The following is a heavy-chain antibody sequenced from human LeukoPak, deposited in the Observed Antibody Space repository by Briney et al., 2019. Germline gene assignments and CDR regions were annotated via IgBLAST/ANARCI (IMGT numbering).Heavy chain of an antibody. J-gene: IGHJ6*03. CDR1: GGSISSYY. Sequence: SETLSLTCTVSGGSISSYYWSWIRQPPGKGLEWIWYIYYSGSTNYNPSLKSRVTISVDTSKNQFSLKLSSVTAADTAVYYCASFTMVRGGPYYYYMDVWGKGTKVTVSS. V-gene: IGHV4-59*01. D-gene: IGHD3-10*01. CDR2: IYYSGST. CDR3: ASFTMVRGGPYYYYMDV.